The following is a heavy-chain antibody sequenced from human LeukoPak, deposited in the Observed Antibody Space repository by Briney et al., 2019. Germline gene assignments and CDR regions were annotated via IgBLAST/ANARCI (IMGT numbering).Heavy chain of an antibody. D-gene: IGHD3-22*01. Sequence: ASVKVSCKASGYTFTGYYMHWVRQAAGQGLEWMGLINPNSGGTNYAQKFQGRVTMTRDTSISTAYMELSRLRSDDTAVYYCARGTMIVVVSNWFDPWGQGTLVTVSS. CDR1: GYTFTGYY. CDR2: INPNSGGT. V-gene: IGHV1-2*02. CDR3: ARGTMIVVVSNWFDP. J-gene: IGHJ5*02.